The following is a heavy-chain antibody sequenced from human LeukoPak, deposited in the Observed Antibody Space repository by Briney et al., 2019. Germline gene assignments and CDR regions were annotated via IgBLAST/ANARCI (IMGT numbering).Heavy chain of an antibody. Sequence: SETLSLTCTVSGGSISSSSYYWGWIRQPPGKGLEWIGSIYYSGSTYYNPSLKSRVTISVDTSKNQFSLKLSSVTAADTAVYYCARCLRRRFDWFDPWGQGTLVTVSS. D-gene: IGHD3-16*01. J-gene: IGHJ5*02. CDR1: GGSISSSSYY. CDR3: ARCLRRRFDWFDP. CDR2: IYYSGST. V-gene: IGHV4-39*01.